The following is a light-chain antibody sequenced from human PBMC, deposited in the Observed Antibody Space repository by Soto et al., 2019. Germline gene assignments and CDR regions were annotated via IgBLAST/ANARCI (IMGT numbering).Light chain of an antibody. V-gene: IGKV1-5*01. CDR3: QQYNSYS. CDR2: HAS. Sequence: DLQMTQSRSTLSTSVGAIVTITCRASQSISSWLAWYQQKPGTAPKVLIYHASNLQSGVPSRFSGSGSGTEFTLTISSLQPDDFSTYYCQQYNSYSFGQGTKVDIK. CDR1: QSISSW. J-gene: IGKJ1*01.